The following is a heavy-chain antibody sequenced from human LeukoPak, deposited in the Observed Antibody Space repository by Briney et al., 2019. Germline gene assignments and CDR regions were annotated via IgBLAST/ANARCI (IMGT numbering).Heavy chain of an antibody. J-gene: IGHJ4*02. D-gene: IGHD4-11*01. CDR1: GYTFTSYD. CDR2: MNPNSGNT. CDR3: ARGERDDYSKNFDY. Sequence: ASVKVSCKASGYTFTSYDINWVRQATGQGLEWMGWMNPNSGNTGYAQKFQGRGTITRNTSISTAYMELSSLRSEDTAVYYCARGERDDYSKNFDYWGQGTLVTVSS. V-gene: IGHV1-8*03.